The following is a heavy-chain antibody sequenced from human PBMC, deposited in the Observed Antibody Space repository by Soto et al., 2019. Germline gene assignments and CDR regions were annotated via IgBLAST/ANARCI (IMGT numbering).Heavy chain of an antibody. D-gene: IGHD2-21*02. J-gene: IGHJ4*02. CDR3: ARDGGDCGGDCKYFDY. Sequence: PSETLSLTCXVXGGSISSYYWSWIRQPPGKGLEWIGYIYYSGSTYYNPSLKSRVTISVDRSKNQFSLKLSSVTAADTAVYYCARDGGDCGGDCKYFDYWGQGTLVTVPQ. V-gene: IGHV4-59*12. CDR1: GGSISSYY. CDR2: IYYSGST.